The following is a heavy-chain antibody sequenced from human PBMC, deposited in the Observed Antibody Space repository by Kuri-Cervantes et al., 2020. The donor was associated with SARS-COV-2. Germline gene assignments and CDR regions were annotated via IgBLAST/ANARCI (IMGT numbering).Heavy chain of an antibody. D-gene: IGHD3-22*01. CDR1: GDSFSDSY. Sequence: SETLSLTCVVSGDSFSDSYWSWIRQPAGKGLEWIGRIHPSGSTNYSSSLESRVTMSIDTSKKQFSLNLSAVTAADTAVYYCAKDRYFDGRGGYYELGYWGQVVLVTVSS. V-gene: IGHV4-4*07. CDR3: AKDRYFDGRGGYYELGY. J-gene: IGHJ4*02. CDR2: IHPSGST.